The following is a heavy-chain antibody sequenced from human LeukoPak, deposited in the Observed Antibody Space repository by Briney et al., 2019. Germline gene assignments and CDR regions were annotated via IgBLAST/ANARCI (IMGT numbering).Heavy chain of an antibody. V-gene: IGHV4-31*03. CDR3: ARVTYYYDSSGYYSILDY. D-gene: IGHD3-22*01. CDR1: GGSISSGGYY. J-gene: IGHJ4*02. CDR2: IFYSGST. Sequence: SETLSLTCTVSGGSISSGGYYWSWIRQHPGKGLEWIGYIFYSGSTYYNPSLKSRVTISVDTSKNHFSLKLSSVTAADTAVYYCARVTYYYDSSGYYSILDYWGQGTLVTVSS.